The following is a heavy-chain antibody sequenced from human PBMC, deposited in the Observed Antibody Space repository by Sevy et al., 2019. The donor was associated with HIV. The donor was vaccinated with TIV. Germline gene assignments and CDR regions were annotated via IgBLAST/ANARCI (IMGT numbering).Heavy chain of an antibody. J-gene: IGHJ4*02. V-gene: IGHV3-23*01. CDR3: ENYPGYLTPYYFDY. CDR1: GFTFSSYA. Sequence: GGSLRLSCAASGFTFSSYAMSWVRQAPGKGLEWVSAISGGGGSKYYADSVKGRFTISRANSKNTLYLQMNSLSAEDTAVYYCENYPGYLTPYYFDYWGQGTLVTVSS. CDR2: ISGGGGSK. D-gene: IGHD2-2*03.